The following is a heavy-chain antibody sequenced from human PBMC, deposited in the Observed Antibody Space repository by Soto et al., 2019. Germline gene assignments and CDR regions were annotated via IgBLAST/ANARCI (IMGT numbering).Heavy chain of an antibody. CDR3: AKDVYYDRSGSPDY. Sequence: EVQLVESGGGLVQPGRSLRLSCAASGFTFDDYAMHWVRQAPGKGLEWVSGISWNSGSIDYADSVKGRFTISRDNAKNSLYLQMNSLRAEDTALYYCAKDVYYDRSGSPDYWGQGTLVTVSS. D-gene: IGHD3-22*01. J-gene: IGHJ4*02. CDR1: GFTFDDYA. V-gene: IGHV3-9*01. CDR2: ISWNSGSI.